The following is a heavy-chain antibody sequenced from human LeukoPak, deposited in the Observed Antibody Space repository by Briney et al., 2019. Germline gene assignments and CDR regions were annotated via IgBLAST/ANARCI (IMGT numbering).Heavy chain of an antibody. CDR3: ATGAIAVAPDY. CDR1: GYTFISYD. CDR2: MNPNSGNT. J-gene: IGHJ4*02. V-gene: IGHV1-8*01. Sequence: ASVKVSCKASGYTFISYDINWVRQATGQGPEWMGWMNPNSGNTGYAQRFQGRVTMTRDTSISTAYMELSSLRSEDTAVYYCATGAIAVAPDYWGRGTLVTVPS. D-gene: IGHD6-19*01.